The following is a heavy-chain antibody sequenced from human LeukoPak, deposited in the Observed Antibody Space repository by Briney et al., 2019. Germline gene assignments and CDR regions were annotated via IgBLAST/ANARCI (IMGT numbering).Heavy chain of an antibody. J-gene: IGHJ6*03. CDR1: GYTFTSYG. Sequence: ASVKVSCKASGYTFTSYGISWVRQAPGQGLEWMGWISAYNGNTNYAQKLQGRVTMTTDTSTSTAYMELRSLRSDDTAVYYCARGPLTVRYYYYMDVWGKGTTVTVSS. D-gene: IGHD4-11*01. CDR3: ARGPLTVRYYYYMDV. CDR2: ISAYNGNT. V-gene: IGHV1-18*01.